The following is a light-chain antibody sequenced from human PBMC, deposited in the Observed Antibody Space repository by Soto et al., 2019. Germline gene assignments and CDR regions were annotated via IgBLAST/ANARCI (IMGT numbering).Light chain of an antibody. CDR1: HIIGTW. CDR2: DAS. CDR3: QEYNSYS. V-gene: IGKV1-5*01. J-gene: IGKJ2*01. Sequence: DIQMTQSPSSLSASVGDRVTITCRASHIIGTWLAWYQQKPGKAPNLLIYDASSLESGVPSRFSGSGSGTEFTLTISALQPDDFATYYCQEYNSYSFGQGTKVDIK.